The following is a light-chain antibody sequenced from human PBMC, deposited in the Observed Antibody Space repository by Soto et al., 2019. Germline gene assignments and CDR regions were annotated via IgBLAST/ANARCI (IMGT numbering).Light chain of an antibody. CDR2: KAY. CDR3: KHSNSYSDA. J-gene: IGKJ1*01. V-gene: IGKV1-5*03. CDR1: QTISSW. Sequence: HLIHTPTTLSGSVGGSVIITCRASQTISSWLAWDQQKLGKASKRLSDKAYTLKSGVLSRLICIRSGREFTLTISILQPDDVAPYYCKHSNSYSDAFGEG.